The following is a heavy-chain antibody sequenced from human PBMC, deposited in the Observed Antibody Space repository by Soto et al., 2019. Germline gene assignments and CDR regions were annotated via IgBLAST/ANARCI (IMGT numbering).Heavy chain of an antibody. V-gene: IGHV3-30-3*01. CDR3: ARTPYCSGGSCYPDDAFDI. J-gene: IGHJ3*02. CDR2: ISYDGSNK. Sequence: PGGSLRLSCAACGFTFCSYAMHWVRQAPGKGLEWVAVISYDGSNKYYADSVKGRFTISRDNSKNTLYLQMNSLRAEDTAVYYCARTPYCSGGSCYPDDAFDIWGQGTMVTVSS. CDR1: GFTFCSYA. D-gene: IGHD2-15*01.